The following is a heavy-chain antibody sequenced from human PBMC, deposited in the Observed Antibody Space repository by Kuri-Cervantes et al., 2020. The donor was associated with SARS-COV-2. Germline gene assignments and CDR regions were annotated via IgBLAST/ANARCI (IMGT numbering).Heavy chain of an antibody. J-gene: IGHJ6*02. CDR1: GGSISSYY. V-gene: IGHV4-59*12. CDR2: IYYSGST. D-gene: IGHD5-18*01. Sequence: GSLRLSCTVSGGSISSYYWSWIRQPPGKGLEWIGYIYYSGSTNYNPSLKSRVTISVDTSKNQFSLKLSSVTAADTAVYYCARGTPPGGYSYGYTRKYYYYGMDVWGQGTTVTVSS. CDR3: ARGTPPGGYSYGYTRKYYYYGMDV.